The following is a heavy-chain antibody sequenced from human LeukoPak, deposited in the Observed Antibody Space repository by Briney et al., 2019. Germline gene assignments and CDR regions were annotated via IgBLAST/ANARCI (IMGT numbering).Heavy chain of an antibody. CDR3: AKVEVGSSGWYIGHY. V-gene: IGHV3-23*01. CDR1: GFTFSSYA. Sequence: GGSLRLSCAASGFTFSSYAMSWVRQAPGKGLEWVSAISGSGGSTYYADSVKGRFTISRDNSKNTLCLQMNSLRAEDTAVYYCAKVEVGSSGWYIGHYWGQGTLVTVSS. J-gene: IGHJ4*02. D-gene: IGHD6-19*01. CDR2: ISGSGGST.